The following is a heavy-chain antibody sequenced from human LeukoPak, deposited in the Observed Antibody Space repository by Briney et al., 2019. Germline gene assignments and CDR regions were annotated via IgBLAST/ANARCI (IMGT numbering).Heavy chain of an antibody. CDR1: GFTFSDFY. Sequence: GGSLRLSCAASGFTFSDFYVDWIRQAPGKGLEWVAHISSSGRTTHYADSVKGRFTISRDNAKNSLSLQMNSLRAEDTAVYYCASGVILTLFDYWGLGTLVTVSS. V-gene: IGHV3-11*01. J-gene: IGHJ4*02. CDR2: ISSSGRTT. CDR3: ASGVILTLFDY. D-gene: IGHD3-16*02.